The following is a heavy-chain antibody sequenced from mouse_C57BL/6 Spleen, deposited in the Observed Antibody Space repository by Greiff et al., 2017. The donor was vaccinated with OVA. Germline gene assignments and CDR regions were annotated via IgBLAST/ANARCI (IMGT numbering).Heavy chain of an antibody. J-gene: IGHJ2*01. CDR3: AGSVLGDFDY. CDR2: IYPGDGDT. CDR1: GYAFSSYW. Sequence: VQLQQSGAELVKPGASVKISCKASGYAFSSYWMNWVKQRPGKGLEWIGQIYPGDGDTNYNGKFKGKATLTADNSSSTAYMQRSSLTSEDSAVYFCAGSVLGDFDYWGQGTTLTVSS. V-gene: IGHV1-80*01. D-gene: IGHD1-1*01.